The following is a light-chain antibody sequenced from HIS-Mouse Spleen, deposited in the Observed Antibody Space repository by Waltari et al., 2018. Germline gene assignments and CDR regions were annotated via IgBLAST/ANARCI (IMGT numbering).Light chain of an antibody. J-gene: IGKJ5*01. Sequence: AIRMTQSPSSFSASTGDRVTITCRASQGISSYLAWYQQKQGKAPKLLIYAASTLQSWVPSRFSGSGSVTDFTLTISCLQSEDFATYYCQQYYSYLPITFGQGTRLEIK. CDR2: AAS. CDR3: QQYYSYLPIT. V-gene: IGKV1-8*01. CDR1: QGISSY.